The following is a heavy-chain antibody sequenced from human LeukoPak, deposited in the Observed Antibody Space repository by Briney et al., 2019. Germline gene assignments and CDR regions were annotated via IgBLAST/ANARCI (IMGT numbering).Heavy chain of an antibody. CDR2: ISGDGGST. CDR1: GFTFDDYA. Sequence: GGSLRLSCAASGFTFDDYAMHWVRQAPGKGLEWVSLISGDGGSTYYADPVKGRFTIYRDNSKNSLYLQMNSLRTEDTALYYCAKGYYGSGSYYPSGYWGQGTLVTVSS. D-gene: IGHD3-10*01. V-gene: IGHV3-43*02. J-gene: IGHJ4*02. CDR3: AKGYYGSGSYYPSGY.